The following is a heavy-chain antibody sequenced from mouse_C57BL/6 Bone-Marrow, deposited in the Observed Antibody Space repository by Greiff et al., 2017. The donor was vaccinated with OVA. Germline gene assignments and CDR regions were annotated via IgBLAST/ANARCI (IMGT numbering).Heavy chain of an antibody. J-gene: IGHJ3*01. CDR1: GYSFTGYY. CDR3: ARGIDGYYWFAY. V-gene: IGHV1-42*01. D-gene: IGHD2-3*01. CDR2: INPSTGVT. Sequence: EVQLQESGPELVKPGASVKISCKASGYSFTGYYMNWVKQSPEKSLEWIGEINPSTGVTTYNQKFKAKATLTVDKSSSTAYMQLKSLTSEDSAVYDCARGIDGYYWFAYWGQGTLVTVSA.